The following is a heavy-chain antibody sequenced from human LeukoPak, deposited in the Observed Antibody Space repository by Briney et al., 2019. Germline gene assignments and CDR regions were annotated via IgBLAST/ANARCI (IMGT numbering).Heavy chain of an antibody. CDR1: GGTFSSYA. CDR3: ARGDILTGSYYYYYGMDV. CDR2: IIPIFGTA. Sequence: SVKVSCKTSGGTFSSYAISWVRQAPGQGLEWMGGIIPIFGTANYAQKFQGRVTITADESTSTAYMELSSLRSEDTAVYYCARGDILTGSYYYYYGMDVWGQRTTVTVSS. V-gene: IGHV1-69*13. J-gene: IGHJ6*02. D-gene: IGHD3-9*01.